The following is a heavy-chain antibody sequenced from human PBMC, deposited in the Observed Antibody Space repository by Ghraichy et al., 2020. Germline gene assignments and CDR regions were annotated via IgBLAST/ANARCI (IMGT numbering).Heavy chain of an antibody. D-gene: IGHD3-3*01. J-gene: IGHJ4*02. Sequence: GGSLRLSCAASGFTFSNYYIPWVRQAPGKGPEWVADINQDGSKKYYVGSVKGRFTISRDNAKNTLFLQMNSLSAEDTAVYYCARASASEDFWGGFTGLDYWGQGTMVTVSS. CDR3: ARASASEDFWGGFTGLDY. CDR1: GFTFSNYY. V-gene: IGHV3-7*03. CDR2: INQDGSKK.